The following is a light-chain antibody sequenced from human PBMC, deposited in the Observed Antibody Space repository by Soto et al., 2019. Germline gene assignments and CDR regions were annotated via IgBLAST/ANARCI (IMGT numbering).Light chain of an antibody. Sequence: QSALTQPRSVSGSPARSVTISCTGTSSDVGGYNFVSWYQHHPGKAPKLIIYNVIQRPSGVPDRFSASKSDNTASLTISGLQAEDEADYYCCSYAGSYTYVFGTGTKVTVL. CDR1: SSDVGGYNF. J-gene: IGLJ1*01. V-gene: IGLV2-11*01. CDR3: CSYAGSYTYV. CDR2: NVI.